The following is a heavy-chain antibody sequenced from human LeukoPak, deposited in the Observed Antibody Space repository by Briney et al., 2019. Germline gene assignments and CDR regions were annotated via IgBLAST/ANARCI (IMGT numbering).Heavy chain of an antibody. Sequence: PGGSLRLSCAASGFTFSSYAMSRVPQAPGKGLEWVSAISGSGGSTYYADSVKGRFTISRDNSKNTLYLQMNSLRAEDTAVYYCAKDQGGIHPYYFDYWGQGTLVTVSS. CDR2: ISGSGGST. CDR3: AKDQGGIHPYYFDY. CDR1: GFTFSSYA. V-gene: IGHV3-23*01. J-gene: IGHJ4*02. D-gene: IGHD2-15*01.